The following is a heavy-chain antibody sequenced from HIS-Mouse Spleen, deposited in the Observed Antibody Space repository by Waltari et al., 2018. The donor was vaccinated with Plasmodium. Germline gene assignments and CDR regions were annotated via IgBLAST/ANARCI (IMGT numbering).Heavy chain of an antibody. CDR2: SNPNRGDT. CDR1: GYTFTGYY. V-gene: IGHV1-2*02. J-gene: IGHJ1*01. D-gene: IGHD6-13*01. Sequence: QVQLVQSGAEVKKPGASVKVSCKASGYTFTGYYMHWVRQAPGQGLEWMGWSNPNRGDTNEAQKFQGRVTRTRDTSISTAYMELSRLRSDDTAVYYCARVLGYKAAAGTFVEYFQHWGQGTLVTVSS. CDR3: ARVLGYKAAAGTFVEYFQH.